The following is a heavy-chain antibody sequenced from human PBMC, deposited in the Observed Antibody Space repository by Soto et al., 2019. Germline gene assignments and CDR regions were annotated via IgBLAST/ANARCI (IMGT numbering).Heavy chain of an antibody. J-gene: IGHJ6*02. Sequence: QAQLVQSGAEVKKPGASVKASCRPSGYTFNTSGISGVRQVPGQGPEWMGWISGYNGYTKYAQKFQGRVTMTTDTSTSTAYMDMRSLRSDDTAVYYCARPGTILGRNGMDVWGQGTTVIVSS. CDR3: ARPGTILGRNGMDV. CDR2: ISGYNGYT. V-gene: IGHV1-18*04. CDR1: GYTFNTSG. D-gene: IGHD3-3*01.